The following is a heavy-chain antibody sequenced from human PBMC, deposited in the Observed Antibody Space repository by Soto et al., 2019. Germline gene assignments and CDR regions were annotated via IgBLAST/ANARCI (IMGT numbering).Heavy chain of an antibody. Sequence: QVQLVQSGAEVKKPGASVKVSCKASGYTFTSYGISWVRQAPGQGLEWMGWISAYNGNTNYAQKLQGRVTMTTDTSTSTAYMELRSLRSDDTAVYYCARDPELTTVTTLRYNCFDPWGQGTLVTVSS. D-gene: IGHD4-17*01. CDR2: ISAYNGNT. V-gene: IGHV1-18*01. J-gene: IGHJ5*02. CDR1: GYTFTSYG. CDR3: ARDPELTTVTTLRYNCFDP.